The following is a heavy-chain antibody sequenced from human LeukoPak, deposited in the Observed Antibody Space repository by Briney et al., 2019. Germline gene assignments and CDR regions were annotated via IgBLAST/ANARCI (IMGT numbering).Heavy chain of an antibody. CDR2: IYYSGST. CDR1: DASISSSSYY. Sequence: PSETLSLTCTVSDASISSSSYYWGWIRRPPGKGLEWIGSIYYSGSTYYNPSLKSRVTVSVDTSKNQFSLRLSSVTAADTAVYYCVRGSTLRHYQYWGQGTLVTVSS. CDR3: VRGSTLRHYQY. J-gene: IGHJ4*02. V-gene: IGHV4-39*01. D-gene: IGHD3-16*01.